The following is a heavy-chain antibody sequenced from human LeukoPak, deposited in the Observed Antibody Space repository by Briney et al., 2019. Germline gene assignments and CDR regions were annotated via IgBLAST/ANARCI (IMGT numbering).Heavy chain of an antibody. V-gene: IGHV1-2*02. CDR3: ARDSLSEGSGSYPDY. J-gene: IGHJ4*02. CDR2: INPNSGGT. Sequence: GASVKVSCKASGYTFTGYYMHWVRQAPGQGLEGMGWINPNSGGTNYAQKFQGRVTMTRDTSISTAYMELSSLRSEDTAVYYCARDSLSEGSGSYPDYWGQGTLVTVSS. D-gene: IGHD3-10*01. CDR1: GYTFTGYY.